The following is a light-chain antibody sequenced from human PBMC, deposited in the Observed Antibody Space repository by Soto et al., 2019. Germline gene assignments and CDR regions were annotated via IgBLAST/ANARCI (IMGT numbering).Light chain of an antibody. CDR2: DVS. V-gene: IGKV3-15*01. CDR1: QNIGNK. J-gene: IGKJ1*01. Sequence: IVMTQSPVTLSVSPGEGATLSCRASQNIGNKLAWYQQKPGQAPRLLIYDVSTRATGVPARFSGSGSGPDFTLTISSLLSEDFAFYYCQQYYKWRTFGQGDNVEIK. CDR3: QQYYKWRT.